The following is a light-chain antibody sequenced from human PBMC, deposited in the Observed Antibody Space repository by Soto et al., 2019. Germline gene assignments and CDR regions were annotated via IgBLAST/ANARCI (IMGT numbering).Light chain of an antibody. Sequence: QSVLTQPHSASGTPGQRVTISCSGSSSNIGTSSVHWFQQLPGTAPKLLISTTNQRPSGVPERFSGSKSGTSASLAISGLQSEEEADYYCAAWDDSLNGNVFGTGTKVTVL. V-gene: IGLV1-44*01. J-gene: IGLJ1*01. CDR1: SSNIGTSS. CDR2: TTN. CDR3: AAWDDSLNGNV.